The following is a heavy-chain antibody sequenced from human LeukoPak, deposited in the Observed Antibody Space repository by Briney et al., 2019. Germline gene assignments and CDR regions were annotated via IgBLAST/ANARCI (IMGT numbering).Heavy chain of an antibody. V-gene: IGHV5-51*01. D-gene: IGHD6-25*01. CDR1: GYSFTTYW. Sequence: GESLKISCKGSGYSFTTYWLGWVRQLPEKGLEWMGIIYPGDSDVRYSPSFQGQVTISADKSINTAYLQWSSLRASDTAIYYCMRRSGAASDIWGQGTMVFVSS. CDR2: IYPGDSDV. CDR3: MRRSGAASDI. J-gene: IGHJ3*02.